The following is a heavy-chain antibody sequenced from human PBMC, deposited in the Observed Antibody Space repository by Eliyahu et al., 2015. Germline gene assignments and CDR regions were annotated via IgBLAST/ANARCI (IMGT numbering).Heavy chain of an antibody. Sequence: QVQLQESGPGLVKPSETLSLTCTVSGFSVKTGSYYWGWIRQSPGKGLEWIGGMFYTGQSYYNPSLKSRVTMSVDTAKNQFSLRLTSVTPADTAVYYCARQPLTVTGWERHRTLWFDPWGQGTLVTISS. CDR2: MFYTGQS. CDR3: ARQPLTVTGWERHRTLWFDP. CDR1: GFSVKTGSYY. V-gene: IGHV4-39*01. J-gene: IGHJ5*02. D-gene: IGHD3-16*01.